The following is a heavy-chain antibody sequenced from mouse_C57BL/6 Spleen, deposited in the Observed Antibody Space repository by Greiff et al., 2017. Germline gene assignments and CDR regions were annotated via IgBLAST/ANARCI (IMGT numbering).Heavy chain of an antibody. V-gene: IGHV1-74*01. CDR2: IHPSDSDT. J-gene: IGHJ4*01. D-gene: IGHD2-1*01. CDR3: ATIYYCNYYAMDD. CDR1: GYTFTSYW. Sequence: VQLQQSGAELVKPGASVKVSCKASGYTFTSYWMHWVKQRPGKGLEWIGRIHPSDSDTNYNQKFKGKATLTVDKSSSTAYMQLSSLTSEDSAVYYCATIYYCNYYAMDDWGQGTSGTVST.